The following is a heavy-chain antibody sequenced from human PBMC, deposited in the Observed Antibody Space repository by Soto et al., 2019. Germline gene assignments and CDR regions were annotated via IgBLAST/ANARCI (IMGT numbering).Heavy chain of an antibody. J-gene: IGHJ4*02. D-gene: IGHD6-25*01. CDR3: ARVDSSSTAATGFGY. Sequence: PVGSLRLSCAASGSTFSNFGMHWVRQAPGKGLEWVALIWYDGSNKYYADSVEGRFTISRDNSKNTLYLQMDSLRAEDTAMYYCARVDSSSTAATGFGYWGQGALVTVSS. CDR1: GSTFSNFG. CDR2: IWYDGSNK. V-gene: IGHV3-33*01.